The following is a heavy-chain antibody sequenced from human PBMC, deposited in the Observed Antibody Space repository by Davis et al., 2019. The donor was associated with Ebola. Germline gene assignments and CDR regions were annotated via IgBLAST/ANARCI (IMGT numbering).Heavy chain of an antibody. V-gene: IGHV3-23*01. Sequence: GGSLRLSCAASGFTFSSYWMSWVRQAPGKGLEWVSGISGSGGSTFYADSVKGRFTISRDNAKNSLYLQMNSLRAEDTAVYYCARDSDIVVVVENYGMDVWGQGTTVTVSS. CDR1: GFTFSSYW. J-gene: IGHJ6*02. CDR2: ISGSGGST. D-gene: IGHD2-15*01. CDR3: ARDSDIVVVVENYGMDV.